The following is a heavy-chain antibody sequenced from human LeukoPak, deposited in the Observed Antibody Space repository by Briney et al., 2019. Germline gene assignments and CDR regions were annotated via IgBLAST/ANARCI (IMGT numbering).Heavy chain of an antibody. Sequence: ASVKVSCKASEYIFTGYYMHWVRQAPGQGLEWMGWVNPKSGGTKYAQKFQGRVTMTRDTSIRTAYMELSRLRSDDTAVYYCASQQSYYYYYMDVWGKGTTVTISS. CDR1: EYIFTGYY. J-gene: IGHJ6*03. CDR2: VNPKSGGT. CDR3: ASQQSYYYYYMDV. V-gene: IGHV1-2*02. D-gene: IGHD3-16*01.